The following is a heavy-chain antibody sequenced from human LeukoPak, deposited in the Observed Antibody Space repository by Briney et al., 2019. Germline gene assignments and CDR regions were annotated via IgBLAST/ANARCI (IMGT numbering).Heavy chain of an antibody. D-gene: IGHD3-3*01. CDR2: ISYDGSNI. Sequence: GGSLRLSCAASGFNFNNYVMHWVRQAPGKGLEWVAVISYDGSNIYYADSVKGRFTISRDNSKNTLYLQMSSLRAEDTAVYYCATGRPGYDFWSGYYFDYWGQGTLVTVSS. V-gene: IGHV3-30-3*01. J-gene: IGHJ4*02. CDR1: GFNFNNYV. CDR3: ATGRPGYDFWSGYYFDY.